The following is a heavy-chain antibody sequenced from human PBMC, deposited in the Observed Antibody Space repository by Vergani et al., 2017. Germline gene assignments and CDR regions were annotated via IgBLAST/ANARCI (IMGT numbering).Heavy chain of an antibody. V-gene: IGHV3-30*18. CDR3: AKVGVCSSWYYYYYYMDV. CDR2: ISYDGSNK. CDR1: GFTFSSYG. Sequence: QVQLVESGGGVVQPGRSLRLSCAASGFTFSSYGMHWVRQAPGKGLEWVAVISYDGSNKYYADSVKGRFTISRDNSKNTLYLQMNSLRAEDTAVYYCAKVGVCSSWYYYYYYMDVWGKGTTVTVSS. D-gene: IGHD6-13*01. J-gene: IGHJ6*03.